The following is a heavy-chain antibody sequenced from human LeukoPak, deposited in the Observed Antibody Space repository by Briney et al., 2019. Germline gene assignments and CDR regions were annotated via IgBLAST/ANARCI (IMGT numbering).Heavy chain of an antibody. CDR2: INGSGGST. Sequence: GGSLRLSCAASGFTFSSYAMSWVRQAPGKGLEWVSAINGSGGSTYYADSVKGRFTISRDNSKNTLYLQMNSLRAEDTAVYYCAKDQVGVPYSSGLDYWGQGTLVTVSS. J-gene: IGHJ4*02. V-gene: IGHV3-23*01. D-gene: IGHD6-19*01. CDR3: AKDQVGVPYSSGLDY. CDR1: GFTFSSYA.